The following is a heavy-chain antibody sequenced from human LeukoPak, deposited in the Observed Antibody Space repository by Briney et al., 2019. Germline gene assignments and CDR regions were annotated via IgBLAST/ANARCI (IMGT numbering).Heavy chain of an antibody. Sequence: GGSLRLSRAASGFTFSNYNMNWVRRAPGKGLEWVSFISSGGSYIYYTDSVKGRFTISRDNAKNSLFLQMNSLRAEDTAVYFCARAVVGSGYDYFDYWGQGTLVTVSS. V-gene: IGHV3-21*01. D-gene: IGHD5-12*01. CDR3: ARAVVGSGYDYFDY. CDR1: GFTFSNYN. CDR2: ISSGGSYI. J-gene: IGHJ4*02.